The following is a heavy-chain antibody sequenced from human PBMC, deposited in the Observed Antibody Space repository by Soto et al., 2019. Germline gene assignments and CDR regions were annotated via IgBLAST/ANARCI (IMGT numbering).Heavy chain of an antibody. V-gene: IGHV4-31*03. J-gene: IGHJ4*02. CDR2: IYDSGST. CDR3: ARSSRSYFDY. CDR1: GGSISRSGYF. Sequence: SETLSLTCTVSGGSISRSGYFWSWIRQHPGKGLEWIGYIYDSGSTYYNPSLKSRVSLSVDTSKNQFSLNLTSVTAADTAMYYCARSSRSYFDYWGQGALVTVSS.